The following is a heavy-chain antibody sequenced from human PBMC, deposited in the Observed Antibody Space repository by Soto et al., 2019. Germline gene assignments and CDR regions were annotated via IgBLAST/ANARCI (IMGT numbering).Heavy chain of an antibody. V-gene: IGHV3-23*01. J-gene: IGHJ4*02. CDR3: AKEGRNTAMASFDY. D-gene: IGHD5-18*01. CDR1: GLTFSSYA. Sequence: PGGSLRLSCAASGLTFSSYAMSWVRQAPGKGLEWVSAISGSGGSTYYADSVKGRLTISRDNSKNTLYLKMNSLRAEDTAVYYCAKEGRNTAMASFDYWGQGTLVTVSS. CDR2: ISGSGGST.